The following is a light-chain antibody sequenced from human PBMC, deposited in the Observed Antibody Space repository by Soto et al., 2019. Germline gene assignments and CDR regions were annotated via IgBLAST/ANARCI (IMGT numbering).Light chain of an antibody. J-gene: IGKJ2*01. V-gene: IGKV1-5*01. Sequence: DIQMTQSPSTLSASVGDRVTITCRASQSISSWLAWYQQKPGKAPKLLIYDASSLESGVPSRFSGSGSGTDFTLTISSLQPDDFATYYCQQYNRYPYTFGQGTKVEIK. CDR1: QSISSW. CDR3: QQYNRYPYT. CDR2: DAS.